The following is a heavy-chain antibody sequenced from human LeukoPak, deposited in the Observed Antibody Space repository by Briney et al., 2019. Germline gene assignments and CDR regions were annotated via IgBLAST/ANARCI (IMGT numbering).Heavy chain of an antibody. J-gene: IGHJ6*02. CDR1: GFTFSSYA. Sequence: PGGSLRLSCAASGFTFSSYAMHWVRQAPGKGLEYVSAISSNGGSTYYANSVKGRFTISRDNSKNTLYLQMGSLRAEDMAVYYCASSLGGYHLVRYYYYGMDVWGQGTTVTVSS. CDR2: ISSNGGST. CDR3: ASSLGGYHLVRYYYYGMDV. V-gene: IGHV3-64*01. D-gene: IGHD3-16*02.